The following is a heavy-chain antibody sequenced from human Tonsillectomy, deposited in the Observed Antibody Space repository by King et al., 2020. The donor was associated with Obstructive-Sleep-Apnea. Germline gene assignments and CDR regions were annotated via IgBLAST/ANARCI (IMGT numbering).Heavy chain of an antibody. CDR3: ARRVVVTFGDWFDP. D-gene: IGHD2-21*02. J-gene: IGHJ5*02. Sequence: QLQESGPGLVKPSQTLSLPCTVSGGSISSGGYYWSWIRQHPGKGLEWIGYIYYSGSTYYNPSLKSRITISVDTSKSQFSLKLSSVTAADTAVYYCARRVVVTFGDWFDPWGQGTLVTVSS. CDR2: IYYSGST. V-gene: IGHV4-31*03. CDR1: GGSISSGGYY.